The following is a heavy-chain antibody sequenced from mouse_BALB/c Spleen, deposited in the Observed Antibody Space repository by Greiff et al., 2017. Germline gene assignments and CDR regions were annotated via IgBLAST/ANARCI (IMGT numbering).Heavy chain of an antibody. Sequence: EVQRVESGGGLVQPGGSRKLSCAASGFTFSSFGMHWVRQAPEKGLEWVAYISSGSSTIYYADTVKGRFTISRDNPKNTLFLQMTSLRSEDTAMYYCARSDGYYFWFAYWGQGTLVTVSA. CDR1: GFTFSSFG. CDR3: ARSDGYYFWFAY. J-gene: IGHJ3*01. V-gene: IGHV5-17*02. CDR2: ISSGSSTI. D-gene: IGHD2-3*01.